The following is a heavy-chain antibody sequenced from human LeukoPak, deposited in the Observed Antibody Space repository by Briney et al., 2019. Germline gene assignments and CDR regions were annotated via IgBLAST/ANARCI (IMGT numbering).Heavy chain of an antibody. CDR2: IYYSGST. Sequence: SQTLSLTCTVSGGSISSGGYYWSWIRQHPGKGLEWIGYIYYSGSTYYNPSLKSRVTISVDTSKNQFSLKLSSVTAVDTAVYYCAAEEYYDFWSGYLEFAAPGRFDPWGQGTLVTVSS. CDR1: GGSISSGGYY. V-gene: IGHV4-31*03. D-gene: IGHD3-3*01. J-gene: IGHJ5*02. CDR3: AAEEYYDFWSGYLEFAAPGRFDP.